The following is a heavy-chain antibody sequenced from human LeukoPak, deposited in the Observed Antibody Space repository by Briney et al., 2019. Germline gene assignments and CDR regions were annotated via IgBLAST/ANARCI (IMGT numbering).Heavy chain of an antibody. J-gene: IGHJ4*02. D-gene: IGHD3-22*01. CDR3: ARADPGIEYYDSSGYSDY. V-gene: IGHV3-21*01. CDR1: GFTFSSYS. Sequence: GGSLRLSCAASGFTFSSYSMNWARQAPGKGLEWVSSISSSSSYIYYADSVKGRFTISRDNAKNLLYLQMNSLRADDTAVYCCARADPGIEYYDSSGYSDYWGQGPRVTVSS. CDR2: ISSSSSYI.